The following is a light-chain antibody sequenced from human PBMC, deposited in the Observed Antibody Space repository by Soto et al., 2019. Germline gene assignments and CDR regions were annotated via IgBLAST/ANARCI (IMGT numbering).Light chain of an antibody. CDR2: WAS. J-gene: IGKJ3*01. Sequence: DIVMTQSPESQSVSLGARATINCKLSQRILYPPNNKNYLSWFQQNPGQPPKLLISWASTREPGVPDPFSGSGSGTDFTLTISSLQAEDVAVYFCQKYQDAPVTFGTATPVDIK. CDR3: QKYQDAPVT. CDR1: QRILYPPNNKNY. V-gene: IGKV4-1*01.